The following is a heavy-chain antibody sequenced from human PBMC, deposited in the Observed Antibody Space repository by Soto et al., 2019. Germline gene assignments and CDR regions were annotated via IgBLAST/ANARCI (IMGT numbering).Heavy chain of an antibody. CDR3: ARGVAAAGTVPYYFDY. V-gene: IGHV4-34*01. Sequence: SRVTISVDTSKNQFSLKLSSVTAADTAVYYCARGVAAAGTVPYYFDYWGQGPLVTVSS. D-gene: IGHD6-13*01. J-gene: IGHJ4*02.